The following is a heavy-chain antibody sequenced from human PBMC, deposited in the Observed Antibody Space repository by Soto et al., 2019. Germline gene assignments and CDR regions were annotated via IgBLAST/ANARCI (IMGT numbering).Heavy chain of an antibody. CDR1: GFTVSSYG. D-gene: IGHD3-10*01. Sequence: QVQLVESGGGVVQPGRSLRLSCAVSGFTVSSYGMHWVRQAPGKGLERVAVISYDGSNKYYADSVKGRFTISRDNSKNTLYQQMNSLRAEDTAVYYCAKDQSYYGSASDPRNNYYYFGIDVWGQGTRVTVSS. CDR3: AKDQSYYGSASDPRNNYYYFGIDV. CDR2: ISYDGSNK. J-gene: IGHJ6*02. V-gene: IGHV3-30*18.